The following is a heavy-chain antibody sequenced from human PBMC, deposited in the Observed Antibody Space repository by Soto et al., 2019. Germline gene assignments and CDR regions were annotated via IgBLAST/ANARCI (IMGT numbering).Heavy chain of an antibody. CDR3: AKDRAPVVLRGEDY. CDR1: GFTFSSYA. J-gene: IGHJ4*02. CDR2: ISGSGGST. Sequence: PGGSLRLSCAASGFTFSSYAMHWVRQAPGKGLEWVSAISGSGGSTYYADSVKGRFTISRDNSKSTLYLQMNSLRAEDTAVYYCAKDRAPVVLRGEDYWGQGTLDTV. D-gene: IGHD3-10*01. V-gene: IGHV3-23*01.